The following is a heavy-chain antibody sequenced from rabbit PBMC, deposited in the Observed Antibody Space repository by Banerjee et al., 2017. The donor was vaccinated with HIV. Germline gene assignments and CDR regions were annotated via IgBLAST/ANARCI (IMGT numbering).Heavy chain of an antibody. D-gene: IGHD2-1*01. CDR1: GFSFSSSYY. J-gene: IGHJ4*01. CDR2: IDAGSSGRT. Sequence: QEQLEESGGGLVKPGASLTLTCTASGFSFSSSYYMCWVRQAPGKGLEWIGCIDAGSSGRTYYASWAKGRFTVSKTSSTTVTLQVTSLTGADTATYFCARDAGHFDGDYSHFNLWGPGTLVTDS. V-gene: IGHV1S45*01. CDR3: ARDAGHFDGDYSHFNL.